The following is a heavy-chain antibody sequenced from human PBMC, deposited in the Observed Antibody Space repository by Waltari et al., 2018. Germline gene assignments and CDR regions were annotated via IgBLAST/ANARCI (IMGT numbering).Heavy chain of an antibody. D-gene: IGHD2-21*02. CDR1: GFTFDDFA. CDR3: SKESAAVTGIISYLYS. Sequence: EVYLVESGGALVHPGSSLKLSCVTSGFTFDDFAMHWVRQRPGKGLEWVSSIDWNSEKMDYVDSVKCRFTVSRDNSKNSVYLQMNSLRLDDTALYYCSKESAAVTGIISYLYSWGQGTLVTVSA. CDR2: IDWNSEKM. V-gene: IGHV3-9*01. J-gene: IGHJ4*02.